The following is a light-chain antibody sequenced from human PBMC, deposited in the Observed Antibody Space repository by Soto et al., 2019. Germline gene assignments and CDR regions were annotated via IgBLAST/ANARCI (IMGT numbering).Light chain of an antibody. V-gene: IGKV3-20*01. CDR3: QQYGSSPRVT. CDR1: QSVSSSY. Sequence: EIVLTQSPGTLSLSPGERATLSCRASQSVSSSYLAWYQQKPGQAPRLLIYGASSRATGITDRFSGSGSGTDFTLTISRQEPEDFAVYYCQQYGSSPRVTFGPGTKVDIK. CDR2: GAS. J-gene: IGKJ3*01.